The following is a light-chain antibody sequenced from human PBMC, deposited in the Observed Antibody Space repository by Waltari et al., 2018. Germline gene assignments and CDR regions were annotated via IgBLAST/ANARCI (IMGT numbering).Light chain of an antibody. J-gene: IGKJ4*01. V-gene: IGKV3-20*01. Sequence: DIVLTQSPGTLSLSPGERATLSCRASQSVSSSYLAWYQQKPGQAPRLLIYGASSRATGIPDRFSGSGSGTDFSLTISSLEPEDFAVYYCQRYGSSPLTFGGGTKVEIK. CDR3: QRYGSSPLT. CDR2: GAS. CDR1: QSVSSSY.